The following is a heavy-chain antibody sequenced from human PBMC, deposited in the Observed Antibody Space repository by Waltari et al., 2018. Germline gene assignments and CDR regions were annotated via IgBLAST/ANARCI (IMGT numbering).Heavy chain of an antibody. V-gene: IGHV4-34*01. CDR1: GGSFSGYY. J-gene: IGHJ3*02. D-gene: IGHD1-20*01. CDR3: ASKEINWNLVI. Sequence: QVQLQQWGAGLLKPSETLSLTCAVYGGSFSGYYWSWIRQPPGKGLEWIGEINHSGSTNYNPSLKSRVTISVDTSKNQFSLKRSSVTAADTAVYYCASKEINWNLVIWGQGTMVTVSS. CDR2: INHSGST.